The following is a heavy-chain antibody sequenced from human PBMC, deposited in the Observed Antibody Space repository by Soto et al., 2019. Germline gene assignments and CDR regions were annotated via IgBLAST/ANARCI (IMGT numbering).Heavy chain of an antibody. J-gene: IGHJ5*02. CDR3: ARALRVCSAGSCSSWFDP. Sequence: QLQLQESGSGLVKPSETLSLTCGVSGGSIISGVYSWSWIRQSPGKGLEWIGYIYQSGSAFYNPSLRGRVTISIGRSKNQFSLKLSSLTAADTAVYPGARALRVCSAGSCSSWFDPWGQGTLVTVSS. V-gene: IGHV4-30-2*06. CDR1: GGSIISGVYS. D-gene: IGHD2-15*01. CDR2: IYQSGSA.